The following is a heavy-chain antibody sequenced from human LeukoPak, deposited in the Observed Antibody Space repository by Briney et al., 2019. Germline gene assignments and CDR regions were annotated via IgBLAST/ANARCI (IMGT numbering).Heavy chain of an antibody. J-gene: IGHJ6*03. V-gene: IGHV3-23*01. Sequence: PGGSLRLSCAASGVSFSSYVMSWVRQAPGKGLGWVSAISGSGGSTYYADSVKPQFPISRDNSKNTLYLQMNSLRAEDTAVYYCAKSPASYSYYMDVWGKGTTVTVSS. CDR1: GVSFSSYV. CDR3: AKSPASYSYYMDV. D-gene: IGHD6-25*01. CDR2: ISGSGGST.